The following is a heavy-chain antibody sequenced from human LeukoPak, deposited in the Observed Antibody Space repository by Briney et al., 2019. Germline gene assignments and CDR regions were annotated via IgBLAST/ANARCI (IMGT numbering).Heavy chain of an antibody. CDR3: ARVQAIAGLFSWY. D-gene: IGHD2-21*01. V-gene: IGHV3-66*01. CDR1: GFTVSTSY. Sequence: GGSLRLSCAASGFTVSTSYMAWVRQAPGQGLAWASVLYVGGGSYYADSVRGRFIISRDISKDTVYLQMNSLRGEDTAVYYCARVQAIAGLFSWYWGQGTLVTVSS. J-gene: IGHJ4*02. CDR2: LYVGGGS.